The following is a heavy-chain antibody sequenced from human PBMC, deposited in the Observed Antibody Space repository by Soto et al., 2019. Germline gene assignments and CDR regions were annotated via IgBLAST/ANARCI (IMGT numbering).Heavy chain of an antibody. Sequence: SAPTLVNPTETLTLTGTVSGFSLSNARMGVSWIRQTPGKAVEWLAHIFSNDEKSYSTSLKXXLTISKDTYKRQGVLTMTNMYPVETATYYCARTPYYYDSSGPAWFDPSGQGTLVTVPS. D-gene: IGHD3-22*01. CDR3: ARTPYYYDSSGPAWFDP. V-gene: IGHV2-26*01. CDR2: IFSNDEK. CDR1: GFSLSNARMG. J-gene: IGHJ5*02.